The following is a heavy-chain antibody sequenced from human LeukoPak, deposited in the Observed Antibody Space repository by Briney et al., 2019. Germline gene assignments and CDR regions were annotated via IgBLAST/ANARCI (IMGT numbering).Heavy chain of an antibody. V-gene: IGHV3-21*01. D-gene: IGHD3-3*01. J-gene: IGHJ5*02. CDR1: GFIFSSYS. Sequence: GGSLSLSCPASGFIFSSYSMNGVRPAPGKGLEWVSLISSSSSYIYYADSVKGRFTISRDNAKNSLCLQMNSLRAEDTAVYYCARDREWLNWFDPWGQGTLVTVSS. CDR2: ISSSSSYI. CDR3: ARDREWLNWFDP.